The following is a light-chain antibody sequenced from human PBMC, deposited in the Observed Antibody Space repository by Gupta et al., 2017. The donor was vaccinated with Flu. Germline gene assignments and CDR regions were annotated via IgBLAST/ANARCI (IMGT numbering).Light chain of an antibody. V-gene: IGKV3-20*01. CDR3: QQYGSSPLIFT. J-gene: IGKJ3*01. CDR2: GAS. CDR1: QSISSSY. Sequence: IVLTQSPGTLSLSPGDTATLSCRASQSISSSYLAWYQQKPGQAPRLLIYGASIRASGIPDRFSGSGAGTDFTLTINRLDPEDFAVYYCQQYGSSPLIFTFGPGTKVDIK.